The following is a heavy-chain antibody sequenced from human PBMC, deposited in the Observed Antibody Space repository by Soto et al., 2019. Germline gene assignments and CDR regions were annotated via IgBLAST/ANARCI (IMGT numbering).Heavy chain of an antibody. CDR3: ARTTTMVRGLLTYGMDV. CDR1: GYTFTSYG. D-gene: IGHD3-10*01. J-gene: IGHJ6*02. CDR2: ISAYNGNT. Sequence: ASVKVSCKASGYTFTSYGISWVRQAPGQGLEWMGWISAYNGNTNYAQKLQGRVTMTTDTSTSTAYMELRSLRSDDTAVYYCARTTTMVRGLLTYGMDVWGQGTMVTVSS. V-gene: IGHV1-18*01.